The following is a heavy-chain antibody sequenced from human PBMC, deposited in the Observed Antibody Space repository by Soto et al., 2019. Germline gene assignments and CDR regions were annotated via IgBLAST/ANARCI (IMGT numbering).Heavy chain of an antibody. CDR2: ITSSSSYI. CDR3: VRARSTDSRPDY. D-gene: IGHD3-22*01. V-gene: IGHV3-21*01. Sequence: GSLRLSCAASGFTFSLYSMIWVRQAPGKGLEWVASITSSSSYIYYEDSLKGRFTISRDNAKNSLFLQLDSLRAEDTAVYFCVRARSTDSRPDYWGQGTLVTVSS. CDR1: GFTFSLYS. J-gene: IGHJ4*02.